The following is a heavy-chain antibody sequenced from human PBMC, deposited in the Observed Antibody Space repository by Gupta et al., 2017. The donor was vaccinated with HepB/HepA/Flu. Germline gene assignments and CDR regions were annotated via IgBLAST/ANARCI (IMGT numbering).Heavy chain of an antibody. J-gene: IGHJ4*02. D-gene: IGHD6-19*01. CDR3: AKESGKYLSGGYKDS. V-gene: IGHV3-23*01. Sequence: DPVRGRFNISRDNSKNTLYLQMNSLRAEDTAIYYRAKESGKYLSGGYKDSWGQGTRVTVSS.